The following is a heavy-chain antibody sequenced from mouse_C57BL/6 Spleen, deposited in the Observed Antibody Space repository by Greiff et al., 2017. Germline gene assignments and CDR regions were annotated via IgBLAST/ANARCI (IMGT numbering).Heavy chain of an antibody. J-gene: IGHJ4*01. CDR2: IDPSDSYT. V-gene: IGHV1-69*01. Sequence: VQLQQPGAELVMPGASVKLSCKASGYTFTSYWMHWVKQRPGQGLEWIGEIDPSDSYTNYNQKFKGKSTLTVDKSSSTAYMQLSSLTSEDSAVYYCARRGWSYYAMDYWGQGTSVTVSS. D-gene: IGHD2-3*01. CDR3: ARRGWSYYAMDY. CDR1: GYTFTSYW.